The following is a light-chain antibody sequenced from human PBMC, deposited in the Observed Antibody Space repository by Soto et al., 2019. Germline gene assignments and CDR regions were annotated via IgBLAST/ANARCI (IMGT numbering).Light chain of an antibody. CDR2: GAS. J-gene: IGKJ3*01. Sequence: QLTQSPSSLSASVGDRVTITCRASQDVSRYLAWYQQKAGKAPKLLIYGASTLQSGVPSRFSGFGSGTKVTVTISGLEPEDFATYHCQQLQRTPFTFGPGTTVDV. CDR1: QDVSRY. V-gene: IGKV1-9*01. CDR3: QQLQRTPFT.